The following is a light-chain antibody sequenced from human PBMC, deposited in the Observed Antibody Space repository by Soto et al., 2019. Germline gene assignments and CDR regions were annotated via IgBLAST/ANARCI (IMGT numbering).Light chain of an antibody. V-gene: IGKV3D-15*01. CDR3: QQYDNWPLT. CDR1: QSVSSN. J-gene: IGKJ4*01. Sequence: EIVMTQSPVTLSVSPGERVTLSCRASQSVSSNLAWYQRRPGQAPRLLIYGSSTRATGTPARVSGSGSGTEFTLTISSLQSEDFAVYYCQQYDNWPLTFGGGTKVDIK. CDR2: GSS.